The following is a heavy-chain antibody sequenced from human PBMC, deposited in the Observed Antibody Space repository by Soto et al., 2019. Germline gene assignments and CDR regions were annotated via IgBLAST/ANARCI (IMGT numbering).Heavy chain of an antibody. J-gene: IGHJ4*02. CDR3: LDVGSEATFAGRYCSSTSCPFDY. CDR1: GFTFSSYA. Sequence: GGSLRLSCAASGFTFSSYAMSWVRQAPGKGLEWVSAISGSGGSTYYADSVKGRFTISRDNSKNTLYLQMNSLRAEDTAVYYCLDVGSEATFAGRYCSSTSCPFDYWGQGTLVTVSS. V-gene: IGHV3-23*01. D-gene: IGHD2-2*01. CDR2: ISGSGGST.